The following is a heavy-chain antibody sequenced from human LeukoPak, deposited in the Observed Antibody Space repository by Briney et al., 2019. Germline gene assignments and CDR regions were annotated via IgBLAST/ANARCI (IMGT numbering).Heavy chain of an antibody. J-gene: IGHJ6*03. CDR1: GYTFTSYD. CDR2: MNPNSGNT. Sequence: ASVKVSCKASGYTFTSYDINWVRQATGQGLEWMGWMNPNSGNTGYAQKFQGRVTITRNTSISTAYMELSSLRSEDTAVYYCARRAVGNSYYHSMDVWGKGTTVTVSS. CDR3: ARRAVGNSYYHSMDV. V-gene: IGHV1-8*03. D-gene: IGHD6-19*01.